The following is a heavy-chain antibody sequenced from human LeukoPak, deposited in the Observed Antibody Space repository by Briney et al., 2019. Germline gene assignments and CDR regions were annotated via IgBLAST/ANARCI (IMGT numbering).Heavy chain of an antibody. CDR2: ISWHGGSI. Sequence: TGGSLRLSCAASGFTFDDYAMHWVRQAPGKGLEWVSGISWHGGSIAYADSVKGRFTVSRDNAKNSLYLQMNSLRTEDTAVYYCAKDIDPYYYYYMAVWGKGTTVTVSS. CDR1: GFTFDDYA. CDR3: AKDIDPYYYYYMAV. V-gene: IGHV3-9*01. J-gene: IGHJ6*03.